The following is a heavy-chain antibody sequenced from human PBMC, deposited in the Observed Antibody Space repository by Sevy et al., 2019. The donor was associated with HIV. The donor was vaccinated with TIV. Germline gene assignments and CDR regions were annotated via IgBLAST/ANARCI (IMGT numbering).Heavy chain of an antibody. CDR2: FDPQDVKT. CDR1: GYTLTKLS. D-gene: IGHD2-15*01. V-gene: IGHV1-24*01. Sequence: ASVKVSCKVSGYTLTKLSIDWVRQAPGKAREWMGEFDPQDVKTISSQRFQGRLTMTVDTSTDTAYMELSSLTSEETAVYYCATVGLRYFSGSSSYQGDWFDPWGQGTLVTVSS. J-gene: IGHJ5*02. CDR3: ATVGLRYFSGSSSYQGDWFDP.